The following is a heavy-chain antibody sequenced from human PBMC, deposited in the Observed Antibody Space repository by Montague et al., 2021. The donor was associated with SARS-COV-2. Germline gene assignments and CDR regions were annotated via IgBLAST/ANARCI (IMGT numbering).Heavy chain of an antibody. J-gene: IGHJ4*02. V-gene: IGHV6-1*01. Sequence: CAISGDSVWSNTAAWNWIRQSPSGGLEWLGRTNYRSKWTSDYATSVEGRISIDPDTSKNQFFLHLGSVTPEDTGVYYCVRDTGSAQAGFDAWGQGTLVTVSP. CDR1: GDSVWSNTAA. CDR3: VRDTGSAQAGFDA. CDR2: TNYRSKWTS. D-gene: IGHD4-17*01.